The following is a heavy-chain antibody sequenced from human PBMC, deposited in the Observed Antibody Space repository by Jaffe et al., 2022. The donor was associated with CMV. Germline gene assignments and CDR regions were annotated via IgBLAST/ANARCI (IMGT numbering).Heavy chain of an antibody. CDR3: ARAPQSGGYYGMDV. D-gene: IGHD3-16*01. Sequence: EVQLVESGGGLIQPGGSLRLSCAASGFTVSTNYMNWVRQAPGKGLEWVSVIYSGGSTYYADSVKGRFTISRDNSKNTLYLQMNSLRAEDTAVYYCARAPQSGGYYGMDVWGQGTTVTVSS. CDR1: GFTVSTNY. J-gene: IGHJ6*02. CDR2: IYSGGST. V-gene: IGHV3-53*01.